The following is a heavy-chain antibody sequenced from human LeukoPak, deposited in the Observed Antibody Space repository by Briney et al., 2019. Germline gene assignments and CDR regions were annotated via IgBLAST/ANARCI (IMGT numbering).Heavy chain of an antibody. CDR3: AKEKYSSSWYEAYFQH. V-gene: IGHV3-9*01. CDR2: ISWNSGSI. D-gene: IGHD6-13*01. J-gene: IGHJ1*01. CDR1: GFTFDDYA. Sequence: GGSLRLSCAASGFTFDDYAMHWVRQAPGKGLEWVSGISWNSGSIGYADSVKGRFTISRDNAKNPLYLQMNSLRAEDTALYYCAKEKYSSSWYEAYFQHWGQGTLVTVSS.